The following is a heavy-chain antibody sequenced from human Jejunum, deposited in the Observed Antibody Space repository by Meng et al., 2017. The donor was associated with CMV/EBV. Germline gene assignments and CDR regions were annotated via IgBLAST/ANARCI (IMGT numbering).Heavy chain of an antibody. CDR2: ISSSSSTI. Sequence: SDSMNWVRQAQGKGLEWVSYISSSSSTIYYADSVKGRFTISRDNAKNSLYLQMNSLRAEDTAVYYCARGVPNYDFWSGYYNWFDPWGQGTLVTVSS. CDR3: ARGVPNYDFWSGYYNWFDP. D-gene: IGHD3-3*01. V-gene: IGHV3-48*04. CDR1: SDS. J-gene: IGHJ5*02.